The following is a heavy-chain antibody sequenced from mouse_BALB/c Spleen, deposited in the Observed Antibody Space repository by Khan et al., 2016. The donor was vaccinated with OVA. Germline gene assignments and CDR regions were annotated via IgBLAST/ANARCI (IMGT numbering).Heavy chain of an antibody. CDR2: IWGDGST. J-gene: IGHJ4*01. Sequence: QVQLKQSGPGLVAPSQSLSITCTVSEFSLTTYGVNWIRQPPGKGLEWLGVIWGDGSTNYHSALISRLSISKDNSKSQVFLKLNSLQTDDTATYYCAKWGDGSTYAMDYWGQGTSVTVSS. CDR3: AKWGDGSTYAMDY. D-gene: IGHD2-3*01. CDR1: EFSLTTYG. V-gene: IGHV2-3*01.